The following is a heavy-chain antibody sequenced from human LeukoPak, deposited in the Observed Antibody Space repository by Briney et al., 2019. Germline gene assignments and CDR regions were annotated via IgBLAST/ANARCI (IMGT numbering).Heavy chain of an antibody. D-gene: IGHD3-22*01. V-gene: IGHV3-23*01. J-gene: IGHJ4*02. Sequence: GGFLRLSCAVSGITLSNYGMSWVRQAPGKGLEWVAGMSGGGGGTSYADSVKGRFTISRDNPKNTLYLQMNNLRAEDTAVYFCAKRGVVIRVILVGFHKEAYYFDSWGQGALVTVSS. CDR3: AKRGVVIRVILVGFHKEAYYFDS. CDR2: MSGGGGGT. CDR1: GITLSNYG.